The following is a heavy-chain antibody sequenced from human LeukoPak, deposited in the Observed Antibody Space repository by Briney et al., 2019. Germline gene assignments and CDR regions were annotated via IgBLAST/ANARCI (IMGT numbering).Heavy chain of an antibody. Sequence: SETLSLTCIVSGGSISSSSYFWGWLRQPPGKGLEWIGSISSGGTTYYNPSLKNRVTISVDTSKNQFSLKLTSVTDADTAVHYCSGERGGTIIYYWGQGSLVTVSS. CDR1: GGSISSSSYF. J-gene: IGHJ4*02. CDR2: ISSGGTT. CDR3: SGERGGTIIYY. D-gene: IGHD1/OR15-1a*01. V-gene: IGHV4-39*07.